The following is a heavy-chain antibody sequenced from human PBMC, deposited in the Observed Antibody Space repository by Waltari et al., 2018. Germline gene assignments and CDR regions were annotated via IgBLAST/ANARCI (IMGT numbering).Heavy chain of an antibody. CDR1: GFTFSSYA. J-gene: IGHJ1*01. CDR2: ISGSGGST. D-gene: IGHD6-13*01. Sequence: EVQLLESGGGLVQPGGSLRLSCAASGFTFSSYAMSWVRQAPGKGLEWVSAISGSGGSTYYADSVKGRFTISRDNSKNTLYLQMNSLRAEDTAVYYCAKEIAPGIAAADTEDFQHWGQGTLVTVSS. CDR3: AKEIAPGIAAADTEDFQH. V-gene: IGHV3-23*01.